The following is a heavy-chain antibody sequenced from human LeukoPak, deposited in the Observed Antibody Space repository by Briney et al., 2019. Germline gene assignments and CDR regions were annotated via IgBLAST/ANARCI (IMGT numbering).Heavy chain of an antibody. D-gene: IGHD1-26*01. V-gene: IGHV4-39*01. CDR3: ARIGLASGSYYTLLDF. J-gene: IGHJ4*02. CDR2: IYYSGIT. Sequence: SETLSLTCTVSGGSISSSSYYWGWLRQPPGKGLEWIGSIYYSGITYYNPSLKSRVTISVDTSKNQFSLKLTSVTAADTAVYFCARIGLASGSYYTLLDFWGQGTLVTVSS. CDR1: GGSISSSSYY.